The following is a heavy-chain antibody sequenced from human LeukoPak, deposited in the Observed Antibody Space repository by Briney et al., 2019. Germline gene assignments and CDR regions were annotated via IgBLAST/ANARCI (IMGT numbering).Heavy chain of an antibody. CDR1: GFTFSSYG. V-gene: IGHV3-30*18. CDR2: ISYDGSNK. CDR3: AKDPTHFRVWDDYDTNILSH. Sequence: GGSLRLSCAASGFTFSSYGMHWVRQAPGKGLEWVAVISYDGSNKYYADSVKGRFTISRDNSKNTLYLQMNSLRADDTAVYYCAKDPTHFRVWDDYDTNILSHWGQGTLVTVSS. D-gene: IGHD4/OR15-4a*01. J-gene: IGHJ4*02.